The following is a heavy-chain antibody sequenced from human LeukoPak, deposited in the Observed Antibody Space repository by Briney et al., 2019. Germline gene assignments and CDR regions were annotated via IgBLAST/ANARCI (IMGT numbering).Heavy chain of an antibody. CDR2: IYYSGST. CDR1: GGSISSSSYY. J-gene: IGHJ4*02. D-gene: IGHD2/OR15-2a*01. V-gene: IGHV4-39*07. CDR3: ARDTARSKYYDS. Sequence: SETLSLTCTVSGGSISSSSYYWGWIRQPPGKGLEWIGSIYYSGSTYYNPSLKSRVTISVDTSKNQFSLKLSSVTAADTAVYYCARDTARSKYYDSWGQGTQVTVSS.